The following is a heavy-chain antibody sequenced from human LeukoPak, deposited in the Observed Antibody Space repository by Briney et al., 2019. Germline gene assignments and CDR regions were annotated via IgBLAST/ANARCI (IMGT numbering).Heavy chain of an antibody. CDR3: AKDLYSLIVGALFDY. CDR1: GFTFSSYG. D-gene: IGHD1-26*01. CDR2: ISYDGSNK. V-gene: IGHV3-30*18. Sequence: GRSLRLSCAASGFTFSSYGMHWVRQAPGKGLEWVAVISYDGSNKYYADSVKGRFTISRDNSKNTLYLQMNSLRAEDTAVYYCAKDLYSLIVGALFDYWGQGTLVTVSS. J-gene: IGHJ4*02.